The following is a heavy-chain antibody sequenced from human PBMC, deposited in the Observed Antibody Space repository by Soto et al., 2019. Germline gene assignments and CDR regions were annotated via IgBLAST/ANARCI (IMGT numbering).Heavy chain of an antibody. CDR1: GFTFSDYT. Sequence: EVQLVESGGGLVKPGGSLRLSCAASGFTFSDYTMIWVRQAPGKGLEWVSSISSGSSYINNADSVKGRFTISRDNAKNSLYLQMNSLRAEDTAMHYCVRDRAVAGIFDYWGQGTLVTVSS. D-gene: IGHD6-19*01. J-gene: IGHJ4*02. CDR2: ISSGSSYI. V-gene: IGHV3-21*01. CDR3: VRDRAVAGIFDY.